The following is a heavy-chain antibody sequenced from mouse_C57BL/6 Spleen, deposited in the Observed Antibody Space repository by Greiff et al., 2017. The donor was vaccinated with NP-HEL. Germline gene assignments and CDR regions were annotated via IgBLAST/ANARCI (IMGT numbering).Heavy chain of an antibody. V-gene: IGHV14-4*01. CDR2: IDPENGGT. Sequence: EVQLQQSGAELVRPGASVKLSCTASGFNIKDDYMHWVKQRPEQGLEWIGWIDPENGGTEYDSKFQGKATITADTSSNTAYLQLSSLTSAVTAVDYCTTGCCYYRFAYWGQGTLVTVSA. J-gene: IGHJ3*01. D-gene: IGHD2-3*01. CDR1: GFNIKDDY. CDR3: TTGCCYYRFAY.